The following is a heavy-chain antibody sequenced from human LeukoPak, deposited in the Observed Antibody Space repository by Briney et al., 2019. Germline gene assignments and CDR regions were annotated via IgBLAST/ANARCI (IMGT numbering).Heavy chain of an antibody. J-gene: IGHJ3*02. CDR1: GYTFTGYY. D-gene: IGHD1-26*01. CDR2: INPNSGGT. V-gene: IGHV1-2*02. CDR3: ATGGSYWAFDI. Sequence: ASVKVSCKASGYTFTGYYMHWVRQAPGQGLEWMGWINPNSGGTNYAQKFQGRVNMTEDTSTDTAYMELSSLRSEDTAVYYCATGGSYWAFDIWGQGTMVTVSS.